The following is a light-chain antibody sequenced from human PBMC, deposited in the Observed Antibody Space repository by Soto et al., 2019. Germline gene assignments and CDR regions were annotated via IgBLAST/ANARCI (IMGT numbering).Light chain of an antibody. CDR2: DAS. Sequence: EIVLTQSPATLSLSPGERATLSCRASQSVGSYLDWYQQKPGQAPGLLIYDASNRATGIPARFSGSGSGTDFTLTISSLEPEDFAVYYCQQRSNWPPITLGQGTRLEIK. V-gene: IGKV3-11*01. J-gene: IGKJ5*01. CDR1: QSVGSY. CDR3: QQRSNWPPIT.